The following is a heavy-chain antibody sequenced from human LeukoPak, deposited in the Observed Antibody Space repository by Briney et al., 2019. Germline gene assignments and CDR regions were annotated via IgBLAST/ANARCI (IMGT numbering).Heavy chain of an antibody. CDR1: GGSISSYY. D-gene: IGHD3-10*01. V-gene: IGHV4-4*09. Sequence: SETLSLTCTVSGGSISSYYWSWIRQPPGKGLEWIGYIFKSGSTNYNPSLKSRVTISVDTSQMQFSLRLSSVTAADTAVYYCARSEVTFYGSKNSLWPDAFDFWGQGTVVTVSS. J-gene: IGHJ3*01. CDR2: IFKSGST. CDR3: ARSEVTFYGSKNSLWPDAFDF.